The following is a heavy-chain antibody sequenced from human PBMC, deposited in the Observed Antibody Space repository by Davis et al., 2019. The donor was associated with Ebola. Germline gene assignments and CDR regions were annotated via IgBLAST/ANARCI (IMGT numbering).Heavy chain of an antibody. V-gene: IGHV1-69*10. D-gene: IGHD6-6*01. CDR2: IIPILGIA. CDR3: ASHPGPSIAARADY. Sequence: SVKVSCKASGYTFTSYGISWVRQAPGQGLEWMGGIIPILGIANYAQKFQGRVTITADKSTSTAYMELSSLRSEDTAVYYCASHPGPSIAARADYWGQGTLVTVSS. J-gene: IGHJ4*02. CDR1: GYTFTSYG.